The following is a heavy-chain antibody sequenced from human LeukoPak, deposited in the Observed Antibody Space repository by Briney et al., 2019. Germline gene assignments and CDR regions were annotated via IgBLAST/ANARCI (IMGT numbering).Heavy chain of an antibody. CDR3: ARSVDGGNSPFDY. V-gene: IGHV4-28*01. CDR2: IYYSGTT. CDR1: GYSISSSNW. Sequence: KPSETLSLTCAVSGYSISSSNWWGWIRQPPGKGLEWIGYIYYSGTTHYNPSLKSRVTMSVDTSKDQFSLKLSSVTAVDTAVYYCARSVDGGNSPFDYWGQGTLVTVSS. J-gene: IGHJ4*02. D-gene: IGHD4-23*01.